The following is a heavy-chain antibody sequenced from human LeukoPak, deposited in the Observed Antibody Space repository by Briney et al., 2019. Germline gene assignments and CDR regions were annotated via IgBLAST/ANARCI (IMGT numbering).Heavy chain of an antibody. CDR3: ATDLQLLDAFDI. CDR1: GYTLTELS. J-gene: IGHJ3*02. CDR2: FDPEDGET. Sequence: ASVKVSCKVSGYTLTELSMHWVRQAPGKGLEWMGGFDPEDGETIYAQKFQGRVTMTEDTSTDTAYMELSSLRSEDTAVYYCATDLQLLDAFDICGQGTMVTVSS. D-gene: IGHD2-2*01. V-gene: IGHV1-24*01.